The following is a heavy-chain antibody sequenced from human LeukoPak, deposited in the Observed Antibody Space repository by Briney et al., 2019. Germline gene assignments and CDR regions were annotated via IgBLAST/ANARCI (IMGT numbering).Heavy chain of an antibody. CDR1: GDSVSNNIAT. CDR2: TYYRSRWGN. V-gene: IGHV6-1*01. Sequence: SQTLSLTCAISGDSVSNNIATWNWIRQSPSRGLEWLGRTYYRSRWGNDYAISVKSRITINPDTSKNQFSLQLNSVTPEDTAVYYCARANHGSGSYYNLRYFDYWGQGTLVTVSS. J-gene: IGHJ4*02. D-gene: IGHD3-10*01. CDR3: ARANHGSGSYYNLRYFDY.